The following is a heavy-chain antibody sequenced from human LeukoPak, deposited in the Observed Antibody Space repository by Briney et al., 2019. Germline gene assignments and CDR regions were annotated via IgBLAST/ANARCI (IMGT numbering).Heavy chain of an antibody. CDR2: INPNSGGT. CDR1: GYTFTGYY. D-gene: IGHD3-22*01. V-gene: IGHV1-2*02. Sequence: ASVKVSCKASGYTFTGYYMHWVRQAPGQGLEWMGRINPNSGGTNYAQKFQGRVTMTRDTSISTAYMELRRLRSDDTAVYYCARDFDTSGYYTGHWGQGTLVTVSS. J-gene: IGHJ4*02. CDR3: ARDFDTSGYYTGH.